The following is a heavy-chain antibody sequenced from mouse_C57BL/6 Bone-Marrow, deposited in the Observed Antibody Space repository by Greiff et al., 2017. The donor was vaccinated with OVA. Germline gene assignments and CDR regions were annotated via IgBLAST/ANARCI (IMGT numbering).Heavy chain of an antibody. V-gene: IGHV5-6*01. J-gene: IGHJ4*01. CDR1: GFTFSSYG. CDR2: ISSGGSYT. CDR3: ARLYYAMDY. Sequence: VQLQQSGGDLVKPGGSLKLSCAASGFTFSSYGMSWVRQTPDKRLEWVATISSGGSYTYYPDSVKGRFTISRDNAKNTLYLQMSSLKSEDTAMYYCARLYYAMDYWGQGTSVTVSS.